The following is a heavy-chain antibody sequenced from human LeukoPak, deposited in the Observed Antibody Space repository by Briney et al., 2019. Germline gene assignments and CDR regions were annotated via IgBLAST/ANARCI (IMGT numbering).Heavy chain of an antibody. V-gene: IGHV3-48*03. CDR3: ARMFEF. Sequence: PGGSLRLSCVASGFTFSNYEMNWVRQAPGKGLEWVSYISSSGSTTYYADSVKGRFTISRDNAKNSLFLQMNSLRAEDTAVYFCARMFEFWGQGTLVTASP. J-gene: IGHJ4*02. CDR1: GFTFSNYE. CDR2: ISSSGSTT.